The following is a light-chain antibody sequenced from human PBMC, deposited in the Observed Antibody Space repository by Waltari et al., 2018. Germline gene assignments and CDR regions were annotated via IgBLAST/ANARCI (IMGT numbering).Light chain of an antibody. Sequence: QSALHQPASVSGSPGQSITISCTGTSSAVGGYNYASWYQQHPGKAPNLMIYEVSNRPCGVSSLLSGSESCDTASLTISGLRAEDEADYYCSFYRIRSTLLWVFGGGTKLTVL. CDR2: EVS. J-gene: IGLJ3*02. CDR3: SFYRIRSTLLWV. CDR1: SSAVGGYNY. V-gene: IGLV2-14*01.